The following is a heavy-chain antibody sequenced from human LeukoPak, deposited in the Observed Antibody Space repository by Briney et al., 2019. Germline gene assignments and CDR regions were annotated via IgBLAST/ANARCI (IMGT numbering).Heavy chain of an antibody. CDR1: GFNFITYT. CDR2: INAANGNT. CDR3: ARGAPIRVAVAATFDP. V-gene: IGHV1-3*01. D-gene: IGHD6-19*01. Sequence: ASVKVSCKTSGFNFITYTMHWVRQAPGQRLEWMGWINAANGNTQYLQKFQGRVTITRDTSASTAYMELSSLRSEDTAVYYCARGAPIRVAVAATFDPWGQGTLVTVPS. J-gene: IGHJ5*02.